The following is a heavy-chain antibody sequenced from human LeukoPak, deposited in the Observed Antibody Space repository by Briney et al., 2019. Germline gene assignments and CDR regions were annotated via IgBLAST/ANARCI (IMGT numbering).Heavy chain of an antibody. J-gene: IGHJ6*02. V-gene: IGHV1-24*01. CDR2: FDPEDGET. Sequence: ASVKVSCKVSGYTLTELSMHWVRQAPGKGLEWMGGFDPEDGETLYAQKFQGRVTMTEDTSTDTAYMELSSLRSEDTDVYYCATDQRGAGLGYRYGSGSYNGMDVWGQGTTVTVSS. CDR1: GYTLTELS. D-gene: IGHD3-10*01. CDR3: ATDQRGAGLGYRYGSGSYNGMDV.